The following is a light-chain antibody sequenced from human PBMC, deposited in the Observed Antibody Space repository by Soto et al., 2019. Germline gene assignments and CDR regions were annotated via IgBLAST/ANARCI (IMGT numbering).Light chain of an antibody. J-gene: IGKJ1*01. V-gene: IGKV1-39*01. CDR1: QSISSY. Sequence: IHMTQSPYSLSASVGDRVTITCRASQSISSYLNWYQQKPGKAPKLLIYAASSLQSGVPSRFSGSGSGTDFTLTISSLQPEDFATYYCQQSYSTWWTFGQGTKVDIK. CDR3: QQSYSTWWT. CDR2: AAS.